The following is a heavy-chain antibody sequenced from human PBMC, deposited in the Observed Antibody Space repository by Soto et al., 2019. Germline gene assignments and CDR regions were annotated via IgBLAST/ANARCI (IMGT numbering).Heavy chain of an antibody. CDR1: GFTFSGYA. CDR2: MSYDGNNQ. V-gene: IGHV3-30*03. J-gene: IGHJ4*02. Sequence: PGGSLRLSCVASGFTFSGYAMHWVRQAPGKGLEWVAIMSYDGNNQYYAGSVKGRFTISRDNFKNTLYLQMNSLRAEDTAVYYCARENYFDYWGQGTLVTVSS. CDR3: ARENYFDY.